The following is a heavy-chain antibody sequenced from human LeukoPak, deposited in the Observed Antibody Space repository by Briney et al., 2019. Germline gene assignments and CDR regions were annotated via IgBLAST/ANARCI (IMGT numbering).Heavy chain of an antibody. Sequence: AGGSLRLSCAASGFTFSSYGMHWVRQAPGKGLEGVAVIWYDGSNKYYADSVKGRFTISRDNSKNTLYLQMNSLRAEDTAVYYCARVGGYYGSGVYYYGMDVWGKGTTVTVSS. CDR3: ARVGGYYGSGVYYYGMDV. V-gene: IGHV3-33*01. CDR1: GFTFSSYG. D-gene: IGHD3-10*01. CDR2: IWYDGSNK. J-gene: IGHJ6*04.